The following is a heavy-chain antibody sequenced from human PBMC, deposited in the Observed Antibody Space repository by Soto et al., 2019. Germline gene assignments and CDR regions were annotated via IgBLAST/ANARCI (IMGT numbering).Heavy chain of an antibody. CDR2: ISGSGGST. Sequence: HPGGSLRLSCAASGFTFSNYAVTWVRQAPGKGLEWVSTISGSGGSTYYADSVKGRFTISRDNSKNTLYLQMNSLRAEDTAVYYCARDKSPVGYCISTSCPNWFDPWGQGTLVTVSS. J-gene: IGHJ5*02. CDR3: ARDKSPVGYCISTSCPNWFDP. V-gene: IGHV3-23*01. D-gene: IGHD2-2*01. CDR1: GFTFSNYA.